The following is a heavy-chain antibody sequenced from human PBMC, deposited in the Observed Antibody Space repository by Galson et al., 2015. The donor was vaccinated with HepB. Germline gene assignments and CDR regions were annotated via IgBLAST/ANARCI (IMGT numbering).Heavy chain of an antibody. D-gene: IGHD2-2*01. CDR2: ISSSSSYI. CDR3: AREDIVVVPAATYYYYYGMDV. Sequence: SLRLSCAASGFTFSSYSMNWVRQAPGKGLEWVSSISSSSSYIYYADSVKGRFTISRDNAKNSLYLQMNSLRAEDTAVYYCAREDIVVVPAATYYYYYGMDVWGQGTTVTVSS. V-gene: IGHV3-21*01. CDR1: GFTFSSYS. J-gene: IGHJ6*02.